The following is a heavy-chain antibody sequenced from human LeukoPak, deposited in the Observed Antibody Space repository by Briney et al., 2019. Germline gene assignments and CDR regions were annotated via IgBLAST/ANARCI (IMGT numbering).Heavy chain of an antibody. D-gene: IGHD4-17*01. CDR1: GFTFSSYA. CDR2: ISYDGSNK. V-gene: IGHV3-30-3*01. Sequence: PGGSLRLSCAASGFTFSSYAMHWVRQAPGKGLEWVAVISYDGSNKYYADSVKGRFTISRDNSKNTLYLQMNSLRAEDTAVYYCVKDRYGDLDYWGQGTLVTVSS. CDR3: VKDRYGDLDY. J-gene: IGHJ4*02.